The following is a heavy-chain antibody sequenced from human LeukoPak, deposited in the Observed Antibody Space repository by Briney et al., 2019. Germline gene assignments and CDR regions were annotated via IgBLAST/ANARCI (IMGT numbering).Heavy chain of an antibody. V-gene: IGHV3-23*01. J-gene: IGHJ3*02. Sequence: GGSLRLSCAASGFTFSSYAMSWVRQAPGKGLEWVSAISGSGGSTYYADSVKGRFTISRDNSKNTLYLQMNSLRAEDTAVCYCAKDHTPLYYYDSSGHDAFDIWGQGTMVTVSS. CDR2: ISGSGGST. CDR1: GFTFSSYA. D-gene: IGHD3-22*01. CDR3: AKDHTPLYYYDSSGHDAFDI.